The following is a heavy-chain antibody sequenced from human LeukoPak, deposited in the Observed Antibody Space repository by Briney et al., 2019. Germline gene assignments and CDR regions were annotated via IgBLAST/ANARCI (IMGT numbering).Heavy chain of an antibody. CDR3: AKGDFYGSGRDYYYYMDV. CDR1: GFTFSSYS. Sequence: GGSLRLSCAASGFTFSSYSMIWVRLAPGKGLEWVSYISSSSSTIYYADSVKGRFTISRDNSKNTLYLQMNSLRAEDTAVYNCAKGDFYGSGRDYYYYMDVWGKGTTVTISS. V-gene: IGHV3-48*01. J-gene: IGHJ6*03. D-gene: IGHD3-10*01. CDR2: ISSSSSTI.